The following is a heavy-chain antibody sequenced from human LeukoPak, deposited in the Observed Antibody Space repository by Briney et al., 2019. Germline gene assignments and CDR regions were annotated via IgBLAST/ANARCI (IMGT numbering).Heavy chain of an antibody. CDR3: ARDPNWDSWFDP. CDR2: ISHNGNA. D-gene: IGHD3-16*01. CDR1: GYSVGSAYY. V-gene: IGHV4-38-2*02. J-gene: IGHJ5*02. Sequence: SETLSLPCAVSGYSVGSAYYLVWIRQPPGQGLEWIGTISHNGNAYYNPSLKSRLAMSVETSKNQFSLHLNSVTAADTAVYFCARDPNWDSWFDPWGQGALVTVSS.